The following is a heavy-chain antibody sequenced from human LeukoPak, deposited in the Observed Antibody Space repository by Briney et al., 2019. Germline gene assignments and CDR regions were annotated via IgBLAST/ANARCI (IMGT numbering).Heavy chain of an antibody. CDR1: GGTFGSYA. D-gene: IGHD3-22*01. Sequence: GASVKVSCKASGGTFGSYAISWVRQAPGQGLEWMGRIIPIFGIANCAQKFQGRVTITADKSTNTAYMELSSLRSEDTAVYYCTRDRVVVTPSGFDYWGQGTLVTVSS. CDR2: IIPIFGIA. CDR3: TRDRVVVTPSGFDY. J-gene: IGHJ4*02. V-gene: IGHV1-69*04.